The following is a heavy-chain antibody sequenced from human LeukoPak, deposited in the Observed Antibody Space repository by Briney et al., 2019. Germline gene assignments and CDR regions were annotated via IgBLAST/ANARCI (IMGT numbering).Heavy chain of an antibody. CDR2: IYYSGST. Sequence: SETLSLTCTVSGGSISSYYWSWIRQPPGKGLEWIGYIYYSGSTNYNPSLKSRVTISVDTSKNQFSLKLSSVTAADTAVYYCASMVDLAPYYDYWGQGTLVTVSS. CDR1: GGSISSYY. J-gene: IGHJ4*02. CDR3: ASMVDLAPYYDY. D-gene: IGHD3-10*01. V-gene: IGHV4-59*12.